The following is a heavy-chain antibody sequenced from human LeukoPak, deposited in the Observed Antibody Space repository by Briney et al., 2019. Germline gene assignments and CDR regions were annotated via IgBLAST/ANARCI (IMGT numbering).Heavy chain of an antibody. CDR3: ARGVDFWSGITDYFDY. CDR1: GGSLSSYY. V-gene: IGHV4-4*07. D-gene: IGHD3-3*01. J-gene: IGHJ4*02. Sequence: SETLSLTCTVSGGSLSSYYWSWIRQPAGKGLEWIGRIYTSGSTNYNPSLKSRVTMSVDTSKNQFSLKLSSVTAADTAVYYCARGVDFWSGITDYFDYWGQGTLDTVSS. CDR2: IYTSGST.